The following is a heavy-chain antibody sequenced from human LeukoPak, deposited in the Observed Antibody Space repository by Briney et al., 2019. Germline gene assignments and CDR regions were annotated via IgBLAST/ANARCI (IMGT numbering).Heavy chain of an antibody. J-gene: IGHJ6*02. Sequence: ASVKVSCKASGYTFTGYYMHRVRQAPGQGLEWMGWINPNSGGTNYAQKFQGRITMTRDTSISTAYMELSRLRSDDTAVYYCARAVSSSWYLNYYYGMDVWGQGTTVTVSS. CDR3: ARAVSSSWYLNYYYGMDV. D-gene: IGHD6-13*01. CDR1: GYTFTGYY. V-gene: IGHV1-2*02. CDR2: INPNSGGT.